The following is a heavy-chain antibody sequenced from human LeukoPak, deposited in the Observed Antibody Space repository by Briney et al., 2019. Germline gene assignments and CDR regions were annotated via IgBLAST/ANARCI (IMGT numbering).Heavy chain of an antibody. J-gene: IGHJ4*02. D-gene: IGHD2-21*01. V-gene: IGHV5-51*01. CDR2: IFPADSDT. CDR3: AGSIRLSAFDY. CDR1: GYRFSNSW. Sequence: GESLQISCKGTGYRFSNSWIGWVRQMPGKGLEWMGIIFPADSDTRYSPSFQGQVTISADKSISTAYLQWSGLKASDTAIYYCAGSIRLSAFDYWGQGTLVTVSS.